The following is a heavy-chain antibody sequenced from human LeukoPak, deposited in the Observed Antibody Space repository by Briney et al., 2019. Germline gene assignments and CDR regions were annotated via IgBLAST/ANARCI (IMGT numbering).Heavy chain of an antibody. Sequence: GGSLQISCKCSGYCFATYWIGWVRQMPRKGLEGMGINYPGDSDTTYSPSFQGQVTMSADKSISTAYLQWSSLKASDTAMYYCARRVSSSGFDAFDVWGQGTMVTVSS. CDR1: GYCFATYW. CDR3: ARRVSSSGFDAFDV. D-gene: IGHD5-12*01. CDR2: NYPGDSDT. J-gene: IGHJ3*01. V-gene: IGHV5-51*01.